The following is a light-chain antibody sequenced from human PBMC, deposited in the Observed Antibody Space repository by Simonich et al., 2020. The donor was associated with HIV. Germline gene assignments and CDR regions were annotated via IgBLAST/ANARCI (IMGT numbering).Light chain of an antibody. V-gene: IGKV3-15*01. CDR1: QSVSSN. J-gene: IGKJ1*01. Sequence: EIVMTQSPATLSVSPGERATLSCRASQSVSSNLAWYEQKPGQAPRLLIYGASTRATGSPARFSGSGSVTEFTPTISSMQSEDFAVYYCQQYNNWHPWTFGQGTKVEIK. CDR3: QQYNNWHPWT. CDR2: GAS.